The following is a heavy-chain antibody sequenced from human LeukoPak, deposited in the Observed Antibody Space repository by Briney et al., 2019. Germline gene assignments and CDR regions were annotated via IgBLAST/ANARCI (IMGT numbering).Heavy chain of an antibody. CDR1: GGSISSRSYY. CDR3: ARVRRFYYDSSTKGAFDI. J-gene: IGHJ3*02. V-gene: IGHV4-39*07. CDR2: IFYSGST. D-gene: IGHD3-22*01. Sequence: SETLSLTCTVSGGSISSRSYYWGWIRQPPGKGLEWIGSIFYSGSTYYNPSLKSRVTISVDTSKKQFSLKLSSVTAADTAVYYCARVRRFYYDSSTKGAFDIWGQGTMVTVSS.